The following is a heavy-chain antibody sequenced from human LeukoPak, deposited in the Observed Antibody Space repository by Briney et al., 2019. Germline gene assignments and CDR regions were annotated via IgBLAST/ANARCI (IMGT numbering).Heavy chain of an antibody. CDR1: GFTFSGYG. J-gene: IGHJ4*02. D-gene: IGHD4-17*01. V-gene: IGHV3-48*02. CDR3: ARIMTAETTSDY. Sequence: GGSETLFCAASGFTFSGYGKNWVRQAPGKGLEWISYISSGGSNIYYADSVKGRFTISRDNAKNSLYLQMNSLRDEDTAVYYCARIMTAETTSDYWGQGPLITVSS. CDR2: ISSGGSNI.